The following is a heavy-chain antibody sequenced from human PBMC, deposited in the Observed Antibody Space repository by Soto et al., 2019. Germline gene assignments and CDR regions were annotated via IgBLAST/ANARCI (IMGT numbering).Heavy chain of an antibody. V-gene: IGHV3-33*01. CDR3: ARDGSMILTE. D-gene: IGHD2-2*03. CDR2: IWYDGSNK. J-gene: IGHJ4*02. CDR1: GFTFTTYG. Sequence: QVELVEWGGGVVQPGRSLRISCAASGFTFTTYGMHWVRQAPGKGLEWVAHIWYDGSNKYYADSVKGRFTISRDNSKGTVFLQMNSLRAEDTAVYSCARDGSMILTEWGQGTLVTVSS.